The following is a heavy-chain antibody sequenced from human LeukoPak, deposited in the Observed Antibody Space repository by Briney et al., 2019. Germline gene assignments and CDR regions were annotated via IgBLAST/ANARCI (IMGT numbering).Heavy chain of an antibody. CDR3: ARDMTGGIWARATSFDH. D-gene: IGHD1-14*01. CDR1: GYTFISFY. Sequence: GASVKVSCKTSGYTFISFYMHWVRQAPGQGPEWMGWINPYSGGSEYVQKFQGRVTFTSDTSSTTIYMEVRSLKSDDTAVYYCARDMTGGIWARATSFDHWGQGTLVTVSS. J-gene: IGHJ4*02. V-gene: IGHV1-2*02. CDR2: INPYSGGS.